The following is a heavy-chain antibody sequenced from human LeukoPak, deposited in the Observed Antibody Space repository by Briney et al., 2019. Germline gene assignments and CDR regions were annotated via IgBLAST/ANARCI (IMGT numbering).Heavy chain of an antibody. D-gene: IGHD3-22*01. Sequence: GGSLRLSCAASGFTFSSYSMSWVRQAPGKGLEWVSSISSSSSYIYYADSVKGRFTISRDNAKNSLYLQMNSLRAEDTAVYYCARDRSYYDSSGYYSRYYFDYWGQGTLVTVSS. CDR1: GFTFSSYS. V-gene: IGHV3-21*01. CDR3: ARDRSYYDSSGYYSRYYFDY. J-gene: IGHJ4*02. CDR2: ISSSSSYI.